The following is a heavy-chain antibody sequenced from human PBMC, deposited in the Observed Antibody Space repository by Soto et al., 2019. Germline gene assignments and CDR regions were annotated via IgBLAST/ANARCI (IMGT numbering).Heavy chain of an antibody. V-gene: IGHV4-61*01. J-gene: IGHJ6*02. D-gene: IGHD6-13*01. CDR2: IYYSGST. CDR1: GGSVSSGSYY. Sequence: SETLSLTCTVSGGSVSSGSYYWSWIRQPPGKGLEWIGYIYYSGSTNYNPSLKSRVTISVDTSKNQFSLKLSSVTAADTAVYYCARDLVAAQPYYYYGMDVWGQGTTVTVSS. CDR3: ARDLVAAQPYYYYGMDV.